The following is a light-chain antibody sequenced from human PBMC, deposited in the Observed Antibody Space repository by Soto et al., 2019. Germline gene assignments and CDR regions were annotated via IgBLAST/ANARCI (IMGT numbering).Light chain of an antibody. CDR1: KNINKW. CDR3: QQANSFPIT. Sequence: DIQMTQSPSTLSASVGDRVTISCRASKNINKWFAWYQQKPGQAHTVLIYKAFTLGSGVPSRFGGSGSGTDFTLTIDSLQPEDFATYFCQQANSFPITFGQGTRLET. J-gene: IGKJ5*01. CDR2: KAF. V-gene: IGKV1-5*03.